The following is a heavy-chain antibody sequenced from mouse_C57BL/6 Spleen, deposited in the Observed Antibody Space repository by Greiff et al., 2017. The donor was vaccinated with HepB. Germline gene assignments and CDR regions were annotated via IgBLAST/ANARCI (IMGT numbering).Heavy chain of an antibody. Sequence: VQVVESGPGLVQPSQSLSITCTVSGFSLTSYGVHWVRQSPGKGLEWLGVIWSGGSTDYNAAFISRLSISKDNSKSQVFFKMNSLQADDTAIYYCARPSTTVVPMDYWGQGTSVTVSS. D-gene: IGHD1-1*01. J-gene: IGHJ4*01. CDR3: ARPSTTVVPMDY. V-gene: IGHV2-2*01. CDR2: IWSGGST. CDR1: GFSLTSYG.